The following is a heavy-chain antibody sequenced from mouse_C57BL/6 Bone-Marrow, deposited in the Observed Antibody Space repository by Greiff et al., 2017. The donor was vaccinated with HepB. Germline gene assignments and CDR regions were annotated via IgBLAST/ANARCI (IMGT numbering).Heavy chain of an antibody. CDR3: APNYYGSSYWYFDV. D-gene: IGHD1-1*01. V-gene: IGHV1-82*01. CDR2: IYPGDGDT. J-gene: IGHJ1*03. CDR1: GYAFSSSW. Sequence: VQLQQSGPELVKPGASVKISCKASGYAFSSSWMNWVKQRPGKGLEWIGRIYPGDGDTNYNGKFKGKATLTVDKSSSTAYMQLSSLTSEDSAVYFCAPNYYGSSYWYFDVWGTGTTVTVSS.